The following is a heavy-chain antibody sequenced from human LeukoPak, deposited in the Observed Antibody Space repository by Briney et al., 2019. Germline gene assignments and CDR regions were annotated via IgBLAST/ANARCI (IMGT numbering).Heavy chain of an antibody. Sequence: GGSLRLSCAASGFTFSDHYMDWVRQAPGKGLEWVGRITNKDNSYSTEYAASVKGRFTISRDDSKNSLFLQMNSLKTADTAIYYCARVGLFYYGEYDYWGQGTLVTVSS. D-gene: IGHD4-17*01. CDR1: GFTFSDHY. J-gene: IGHJ4*02. CDR3: ARVGLFYYGEYDY. CDR2: ITNKDNSYST. V-gene: IGHV3-72*01.